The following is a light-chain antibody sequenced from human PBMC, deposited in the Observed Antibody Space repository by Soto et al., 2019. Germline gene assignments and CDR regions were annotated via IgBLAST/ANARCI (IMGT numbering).Light chain of an antibody. CDR1: QSISNY. CDR3: QQTHSTPWT. Sequence: DIQMTQSPSSLSASVGDRVTITCRASQSISNYLNWYQQKPGKAPKVLMYAASSLQSGVPSRFSGSGSGTEFTLTISSLQPEDFATYICQQTHSTPWTFGQGTKVEIK. J-gene: IGKJ1*01. CDR2: AAS. V-gene: IGKV1-39*01.